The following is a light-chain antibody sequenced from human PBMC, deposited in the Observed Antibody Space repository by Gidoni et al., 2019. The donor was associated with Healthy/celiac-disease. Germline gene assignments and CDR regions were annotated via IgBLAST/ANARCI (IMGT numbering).Light chain of an antibody. J-gene: IGKJ2*02. CDR3: QQYYSTPRT. V-gene: IGKV4-1*01. CDR1: QRVLYSPNNKNY. Sequence: DIVMTQSPDSLAVSLGERATINCKSSQRVLYSPNNKNYLAWYQQKPGQPPKLLIYWASTRESGVPDRFSGSGSGTDCTLTSSSLQAEDVAVYYCQQYYSTPRTFGQGTKLEIK. CDR2: WAS.